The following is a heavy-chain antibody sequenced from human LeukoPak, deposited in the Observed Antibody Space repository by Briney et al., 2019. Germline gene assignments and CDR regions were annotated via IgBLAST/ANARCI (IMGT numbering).Heavy chain of an antibody. CDR1: GGSISSYY. CDR3: ARVKFGELLNYYGMDV. CDR2: IYYSGST. D-gene: IGHD3-10*01. Sequence: SETLSLTCTVSGGSISSYYWSWIRQPPGKGLEWIGYIYYSGSTNYNPSLKSRVTISVDTSKNQFSLKLSSVTAADTAIYYCARVKFGELLNYYGMDVWGQGTTVTVSS. J-gene: IGHJ6*02. V-gene: IGHV4-59*01.